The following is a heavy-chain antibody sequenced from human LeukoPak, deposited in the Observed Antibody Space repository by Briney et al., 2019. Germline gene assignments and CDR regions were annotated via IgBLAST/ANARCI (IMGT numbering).Heavy chain of an antibody. CDR1: GYTFTGYY. Sequence: ASVKVSCKASGYTFTGYYMHWVRQAPGQGLEWMGWINPNSGGTNYAQKLQGRVTMTTDTSTSTAYMELRSLRSDDTAVYYCGRTSSGYYFYDYWGQGTLVTVSS. CDR3: GRTSSGYYFYDY. D-gene: IGHD3-3*01. CDR2: INPNSGGT. J-gene: IGHJ4*02. V-gene: IGHV1-2*02.